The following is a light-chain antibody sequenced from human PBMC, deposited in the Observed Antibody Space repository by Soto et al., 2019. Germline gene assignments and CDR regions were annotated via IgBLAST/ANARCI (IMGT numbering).Light chain of an antibody. CDR1: TGAVPSTHY. Sequence: QAVVTQEPSLTVSPGGTVSLTCGSRTGAVPSTHYPYWFQQKPGPAPRTLIYDTSNRHSWTPARFSGSLLGGKAALTLSGAQPEDEAHCYCLMSSSGARVFGGGTKLTVL. V-gene: IGLV7-46*01. CDR3: LMSSSGARV. J-gene: IGLJ3*02. CDR2: DTS.